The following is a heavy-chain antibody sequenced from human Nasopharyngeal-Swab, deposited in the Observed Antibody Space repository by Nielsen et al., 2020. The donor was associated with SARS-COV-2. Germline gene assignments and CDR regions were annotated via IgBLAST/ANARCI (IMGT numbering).Heavy chain of an antibody. CDR1: GYTLTESS. CDR3: ATQKLWSSGFDI. D-gene: IGHD3-10*01. J-gene: IGHJ3*02. V-gene: IGHV1-24*01. Sequence: ASVKVSCKVSGYTLTESSMHWVRQAPGKGLEWMGGFDPEDGERFSAQRFQGRVTMTEDTSTDTAYMELSSLRSEDTAVYYCATQKLWSSGFDIWGQGTVVTVSS. CDR2: FDPEDGER.